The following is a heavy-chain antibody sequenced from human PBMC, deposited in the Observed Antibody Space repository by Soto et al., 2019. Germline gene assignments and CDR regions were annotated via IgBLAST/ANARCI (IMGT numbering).Heavy chain of an antibody. Sequence: ASVKVSCKASGYTFTRYTMNWVRQAPGQRLEWMGWINPDNGNTKSSQKFQDRVIITRDTSASTAYMDLSGLRSEDTAVYYCARGIATGQLDPWGQGTLVTVSS. J-gene: IGHJ5*02. D-gene: IGHD2-15*01. V-gene: IGHV1-3*01. CDR3: ARGIATGQLDP. CDR1: GYTFTRYT. CDR2: INPDNGNT.